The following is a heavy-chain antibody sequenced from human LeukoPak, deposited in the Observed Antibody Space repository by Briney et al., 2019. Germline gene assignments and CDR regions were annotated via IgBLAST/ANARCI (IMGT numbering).Heavy chain of an antibody. CDR3: ARVPAAIHYCYMDV. CDR2: IYYSGST. Sequence: PSETLSLTCTVSGGSISSSSYYWGWIRQPPGKGLEWIGSIYYSGSTYYNPSLKSRVTISVDTSKNQFSLKLSSVTAADTAVYYCARVPAAIHYCYMDVWGKGTTVTVSS. J-gene: IGHJ6*03. CDR1: GGSISSSSYY. V-gene: IGHV4-39*07. D-gene: IGHD2-2*01.